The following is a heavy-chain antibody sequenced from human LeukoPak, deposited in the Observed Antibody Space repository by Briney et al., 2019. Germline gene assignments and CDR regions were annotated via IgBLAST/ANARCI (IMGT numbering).Heavy chain of an antibody. J-gene: IGHJ4*02. V-gene: IGHV3-20*04. D-gene: IGHD3-3*01. CDR3: ARVLSMGYYDFWSGYYLPIGFDY. Sequence: GGSLRLSCAASGFTFDDYGMSWVRQAPGKGLEWVSGINWNGGSTGYADPVKGRFTISRDNAKNSLYLQMNSLRAEDTAVYYCARVLSMGYYDFWSGYYLPIGFDYWGQGTLVTVSS. CDR1: GFTFDDYG. CDR2: INWNGGST.